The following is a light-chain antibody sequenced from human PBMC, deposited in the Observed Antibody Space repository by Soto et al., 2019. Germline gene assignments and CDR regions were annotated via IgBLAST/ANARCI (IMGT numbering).Light chain of an antibody. CDR2: LDSDGSH. CDR1: SGHSTYA. Sequence: QPVLTQSPSASASLGASVKLTCTLSSGHSTYAIAWHQQQPEKGPRYLMKLDSDGSHSKGDGIPDRFSGSSSGAERYLTISSLQSEDEADYCCQTWDTVPDWVFGGCTQLTVL. CDR3: QTWDTVPDWV. J-gene: IGLJ3*02. V-gene: IGLV4-69*01.